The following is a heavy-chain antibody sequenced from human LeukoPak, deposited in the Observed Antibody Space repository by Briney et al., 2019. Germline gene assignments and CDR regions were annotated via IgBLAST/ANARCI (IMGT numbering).Heavy chain of an antibody. J-gene: IGHJ4*02. D-gene: IGHD2-2*01. CDR3: ARGLPAAIFDFDY. Sequence: ASVKVSCKASGYTFTGYYMHWVRQAPGQGLEWMGWINPNSGGTNYAQKFQGRVTMTRDTSISTAYMELSRLRSDDTAVYYCARGLPAAIFDFDYWGQGTLVTVSS. CDR2: INPNSGGT. CDR1: GYTFTGYY. V-gene: IGHV1-2*02.